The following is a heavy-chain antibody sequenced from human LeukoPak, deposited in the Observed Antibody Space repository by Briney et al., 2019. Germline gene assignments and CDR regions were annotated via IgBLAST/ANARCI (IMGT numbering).Heavy chain of an antibody. J-gene: IGHJ5*02. CDR3: ARDSGTTGEVKFDP. D-gene: IGHD3-10*01. Sequence: PSETLSLTCTVSGYSISSGYYWGWIRQPPGKGLEWIGRIYSRVTTYNPSLKSRVTMSADTSRNHVSLTLNSVTAADTAVYYCARDSGTTGEVKFDPWGQGTLVTVSS. V-gene: IGHV4-38-2*02. CDR2: IYSRVTT. CDR1: GYSISSGYY.